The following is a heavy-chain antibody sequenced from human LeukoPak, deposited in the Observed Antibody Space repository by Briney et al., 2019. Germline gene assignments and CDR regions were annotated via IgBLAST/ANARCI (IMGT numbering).Heavy chain of an antibody. Sequence: GGSLRLSCAASGFTFSSYAMHWVRQAPGKGLEWVAVISYDGSNKYYADSVKGRFTISRDNSKNTLYLQMNSLRAEDTAVYYCAREERASGYFDYWGQGTLVTVSS. CDR3: AREERASGYFDY. CDR2: ISYDGSNK. D-gene: IGHD5-24*01. CDR1: GFTFSSYA. V-gene: IGHV3-30-3*01. J-gene: IGHJ4*02.